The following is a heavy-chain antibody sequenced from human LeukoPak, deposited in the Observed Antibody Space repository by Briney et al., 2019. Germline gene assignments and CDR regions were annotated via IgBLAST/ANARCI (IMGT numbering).Heavy chain of an antibody. J-gene: IGHJ4*02. V-gene: IGHV1-69*05. CDR3: ARGPFTLYYYGSGSFFDY. Sequence: ASVKVSCKASGGTFSSYAISWVRQAPGQGLEWMGGIIPIFGTANYAQKFQGRVTIITDESTSTAYMELSSLRSEDTAVYYCARGPFTLYYYGSGSFFDYWGQGTLVTVSS. D-gene: IGHD3-10*01. CDR1: GGTFSSYA. CDR2: IIPIFGTA.